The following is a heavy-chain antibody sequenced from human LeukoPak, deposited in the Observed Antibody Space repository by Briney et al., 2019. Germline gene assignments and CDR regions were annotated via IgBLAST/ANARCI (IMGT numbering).Heavy chain of an antibody. CDR3: ATGMSIAAHSFDY. V-gene: IGHV1-24*01. CDR1: GYTLTELS. CDR2: FDPEDGET. Sequence: ASVKVSCKVSGYTLTELSMHWVRQAPGKGLEWMGGFDPEDGETIYAQKFQGRVTMAEDTSTDTAYMELSSLRSEDTAVYYCATGMSIAAHSFDYWGQGTLVTVSS. J-gene: IGHJ4*02. D-gene: IGHD6-6*01.